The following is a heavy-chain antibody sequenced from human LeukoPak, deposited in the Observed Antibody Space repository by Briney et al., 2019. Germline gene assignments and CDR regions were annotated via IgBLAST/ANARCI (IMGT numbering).Heavy chain of an antibody. CDR2: ISWNSGSI. Sequence: PGGSLRLSCAASGFTFDDYAMHWVRQAPGKGLEWVSGISWNSGSIGYADSVKGRFTISRDNAKNSLYLQMNSLRAEDTALYYCAKDVQLLWFGEFDYWGQGTLVTVSS. D-gene: IGHD3-10*01. CDR1: GFTFDDYA. CDR3: AKDVQLLWFGEFDY. V-gene: IGHV3-9*01. J-gene: IGHJ4*02.